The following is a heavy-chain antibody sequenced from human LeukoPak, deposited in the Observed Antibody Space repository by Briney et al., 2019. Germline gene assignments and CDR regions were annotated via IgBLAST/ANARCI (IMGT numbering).Heavy chain of an antibody. CDR2: ISAYNGNI. V-gene: IGHV1-18*01. CDR3: ARVGQYCSSISCFEY. J-gene: IGHJ4*02. Sequence: GASVKVSCKASGYAFTYYGISWVRQAPGQRLEWMGWISAYNGNIDYAQKFQGRVTMTTDTSTNAAYMELRSLTSDDTAVYYCARVGQYCSSISCFEYGGQGTLVTVSS. D-gene: IGHD2-2*01. CDR1: GYAFTYYG.